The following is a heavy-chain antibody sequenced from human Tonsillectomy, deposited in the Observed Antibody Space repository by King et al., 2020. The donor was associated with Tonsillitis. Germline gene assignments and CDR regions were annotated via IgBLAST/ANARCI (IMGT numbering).Heavy chain of an antibody. Sequence: VQLVQSGAEVKKPGASVKVSCKASGYTFTSYDINWVRQATGQGLEWMGWMNPNSGNTGYAQKFQGRVTMTRNTSISTAYMELSSLRSEDTAVYYCARAQYYDFWSGYYSYYYGMDVWCQGTTVTVSS. CDR1: GYTFTSYD. CDR3: ARAQYYDFWSGYYSYYYGMDV. CDR2: MNPNSGNT. D-gene: IGHD3-3*01. J-gene: IGHJ6*02. V-gene: IGHV1-8*01.